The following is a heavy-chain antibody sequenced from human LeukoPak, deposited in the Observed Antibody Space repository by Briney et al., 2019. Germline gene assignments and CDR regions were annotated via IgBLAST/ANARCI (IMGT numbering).Heavy chain of an antibody. D-gene: IGHD3-16*01. CDR1: GGSFSGYY. V-gene: IGHV4-34*01. Sequence: SETLSLTCAVYGGSFSGYYWSWIRQPPGKGLEWIGEINHTGSTNYNPSLKSRVTISVGTSKNHFSLNLRSVTAADTAVYYCARGRGNYVRGVDYFDSWGQGTLVTVSS. CDR2: INHTGST. J-gene: IGHJ4*02. CDR3: ARGRGNYVRGVDYFDS.